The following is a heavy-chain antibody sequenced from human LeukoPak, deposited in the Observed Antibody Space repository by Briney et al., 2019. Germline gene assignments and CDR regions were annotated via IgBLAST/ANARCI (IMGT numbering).Heavy chain of an antibody. CDR2: IRYDGSNK. CDR1: GFTFSSYG. CDR3: AKASRIYGDHSVCMDV. V-gene: IGHV3-30*02. J-gene: IGHJ6*03. D-gene: IGHD4-17*01. Sequence: GGSLRLSCAASGFTFSSYGMHWVRQAPGKGLEWVAFIRYDGSNKYYADSVKGRFTISRDNSKNTLYLQMNSLRAEDTAVYYCAKASRIYGDHSVCMDVWGKGTTVTVSS.